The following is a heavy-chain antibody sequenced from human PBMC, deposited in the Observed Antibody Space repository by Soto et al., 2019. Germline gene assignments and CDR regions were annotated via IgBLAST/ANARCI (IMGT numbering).Heavy chain of an antibody. Sequence: SETLSLTCTVSGGSISSSSYYWGWIRQPPGKGLEWIGSIYYSGSTYYNPSLKSRVTISVDTSKNQSSLKLSSVTAADTAVYYCARLVVGSSWYYFDYWGQGTLVTVSS. CDR2: IYYSGST. V-gene: IGHV4-39*01. CDR1: GGSISSSSYY. CDR3: ARLVVGSSWYYFDY. D-gene: IGHD6-13*01. J-gene: IGHJ4*02.